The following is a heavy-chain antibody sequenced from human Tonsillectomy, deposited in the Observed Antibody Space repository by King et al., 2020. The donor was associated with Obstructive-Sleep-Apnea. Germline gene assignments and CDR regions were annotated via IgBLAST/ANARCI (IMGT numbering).Heavy chain of an antibody. Sequence: VQLVESGGGLVQPGGSLRLSCAASGFTFSSYAMHWVRHAPGKGLEYFSAISSNVGITYYANSVKDTLTISRDNAKNTLYLQMGTLRSEDMAVYSCARDQCSGGSCYSDYYFYAIDVWGQGSKVTVSS. D-gene: IGHD2-15*01. J-gene: IGHJ6*02. V-gene: IGHV3-64*01. CDR1: GFTFSSYA. CDR3: ARDQCSGGSCYSDYYFYAIDV. CDR2: ISSNVGIT.